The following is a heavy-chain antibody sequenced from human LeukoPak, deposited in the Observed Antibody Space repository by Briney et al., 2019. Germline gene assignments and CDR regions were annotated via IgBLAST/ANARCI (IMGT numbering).Heavy chain of an antibody. Sequence: GGSLRLSCTASGFTFGDYAMSWVRQAPGKGLEWVSVIYSGGSTYYADSVKGRFTISRDNSRNTLYLQMNSLRAEDTAVYYCARDSRLGAFDIWGQGTMVTVSS. CDR2: IYSGGST. D-gene: IGHD6-19*01. J-gene: IGHJ3*02. V-gene: IGHV3-66*01. CDR3: ARDSRLGAFDI. CDR1: GFTFGDYA.